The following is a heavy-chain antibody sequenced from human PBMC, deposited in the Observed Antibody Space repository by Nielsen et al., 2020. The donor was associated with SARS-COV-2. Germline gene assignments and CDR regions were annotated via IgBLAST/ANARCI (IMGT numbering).Heavy chain of an antibody. CDR3: ATSPGITGTNVNYYYYYGMDV. Sequence: ASVKVSCKASGYTFTGYYMHWVRQAPGQGLEWMGRINPNSGGTNYAQKFQGRVTMTRDTSISTAYMELSSLRSEDTAVYYCATSPGITGTNVNYYYYYGMDVWGQGTTVTVSS. V-gene: IGHV1-2*06. CDR1: GYTFTGYY. D-gene: IGHD1-20*01. J-gene: IGHJ6*02. CDR2: INPNSGGT.